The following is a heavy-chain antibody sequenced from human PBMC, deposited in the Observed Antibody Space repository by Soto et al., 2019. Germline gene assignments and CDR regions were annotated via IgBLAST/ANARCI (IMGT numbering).Heavy chain of an antibody. Sequence: SAVKVSCKASGGTFSSYAISWVRQAPGQGLEWMGGIIPIFGTANYAQKFQGRVTITADKSTSTAYMELSSLRSEDTAVYYCAREAASSSYSADNYFYYGMYGWG. CDR2: IIPIFGTA. CDR1: GGTFSSYA. CDR3: AREAASSSYSADNYFYYGMYG. J-gene: IGHJ6*01. V-gene: IGHV1-69*06. D-gene: IGHD3-22*01.